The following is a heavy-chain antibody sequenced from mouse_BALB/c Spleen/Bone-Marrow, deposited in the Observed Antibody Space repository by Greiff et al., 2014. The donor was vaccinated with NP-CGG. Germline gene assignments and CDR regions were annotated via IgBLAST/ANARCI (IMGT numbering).Heavy chain of an antibody. J-gene: IGHJ2*01. CDR1: GYTFTRYW. Sequence: VQLQQSGAELLKPGTSVKLSCKASGYTFTRYWMHWVKQRPGQGLEWIGELNPSNGHTNYNGKFKNKATVTVDKPSSTAYMQLSSLTSEDSAVYYCARMITTRGSDYWGQGTTLTVSS. CDR2: LNPSNGHT. V-gene: IGHV1S81*02. D-gene: IGHD2-4*01. CDR3: ARMITTRGSDY.